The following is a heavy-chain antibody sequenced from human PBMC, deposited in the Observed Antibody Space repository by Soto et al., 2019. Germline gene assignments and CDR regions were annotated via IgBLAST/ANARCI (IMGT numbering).Heavy chain of an antibody. CDR2: IRSKAYGGTT. CDR1: GFTFGDYA. CDR3: TSFSERFGELLSGYMDV. J-gene: IGHJ6*03. Sequence: GGSLRLSCTASGFTFGDYAMSWFRQAPGKGLEWVGFIRSKAYGGTTEYAASVKGRFTISRDDSKSIAYLQMNSLKTEDTAVYYCTSFSERFGELLSGYMDVWGKGTTVTVSS. V-gene: IGHV3-49*03. D-gene: IGHD3-10*01.